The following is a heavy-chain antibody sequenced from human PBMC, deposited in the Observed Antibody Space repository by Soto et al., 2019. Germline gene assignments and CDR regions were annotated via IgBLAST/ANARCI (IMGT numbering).Heavy chain of an antibody. Sequence: EVQLVESGGGLVQPGGSLRLSCAASGFTVSSNYMSWVRQAPGKGLVWVSVIYSGGSTYYADSVKGRFTISRDNSKNTLYLQMNSLRAEDTAVYYCAIQPPGGSSWSYRGQGTLVTVSS. CDR1: GFTVSSNY. D-gene: IGHD6-13*01. CDR3: AIQPPGGSSWSY. CDR2: IYSGGST. V-gene: IGHV3-66*01. J-gene: IGHJ4*02.